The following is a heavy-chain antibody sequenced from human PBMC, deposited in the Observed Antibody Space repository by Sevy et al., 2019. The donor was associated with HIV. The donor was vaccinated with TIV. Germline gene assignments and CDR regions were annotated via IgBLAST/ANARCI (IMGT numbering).Heavy chain of an antibody. V-gene: IGHV3-73*01. CDR1: GFTFSGSA. D-gene: IGHD3-10*01. CDR3: TSVDGSGSYGMDV. J-gene: IGHJ6*02. Sequence: GGSLRLSCAASGFTFSGSAMHWVRQASGKGLECVGRIRSKANSYATAYAASVKGRFTISRDDSKNTAYLQMNSLKTEDTAVYYCTSVDGSGSYGMDVWGQGTTVTVSS. CDR2: IRSKANSYAT.